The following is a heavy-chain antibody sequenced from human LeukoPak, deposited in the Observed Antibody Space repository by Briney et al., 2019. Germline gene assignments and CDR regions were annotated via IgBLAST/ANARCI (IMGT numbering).Heavy chain of an antibody. V-gene: IGHV1-8*03. D-gene: IGHD3-10*01. Sequence: ASVKVSCKASGYTFTTYDINWVRQATGQGLEWMGWMNPNSGNTGYVQKFQGRVTITRNTSISTAYMELSTLRSEDTAVYYCARGLWFGEIYYYMDVWGKGTTVTVSS. CDR3: ARGLWFGEIYYYMDV. CDR1: GYTFTTYD. CDR2: MNPNSGNT. J-gene: IGHJ6*03.